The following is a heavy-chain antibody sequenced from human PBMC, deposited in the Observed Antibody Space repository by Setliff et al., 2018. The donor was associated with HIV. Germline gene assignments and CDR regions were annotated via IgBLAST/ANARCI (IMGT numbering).Heavy chain of an antibody. CDR3: ARILVAAAGTGFDP. Sequence: PSAPLSLTCTVSGYSISSDYYWGWIRQPPGKGLEWIGNIYHSGSTYYNPSLKSRVTISVDTSKNQFSLKVSSVTAADTAVYYCARILVAAAGTGFDPWGQGSLVTVSS. CDR2: IYHSGST. J-gene: IGHJ5*02. D-gene: IGHD6-13*01. V-gene: IGHV4-38-2*02. CDR1: GYSISSDYY.